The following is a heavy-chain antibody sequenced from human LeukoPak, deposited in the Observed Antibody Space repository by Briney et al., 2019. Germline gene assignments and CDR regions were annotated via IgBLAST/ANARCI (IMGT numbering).Heavy chain of an antibody. D-gene: IGHD3-10*01. Sequence: ASVKVSCKASGYTFTSYGISWVRQAPGQGLEWMGWISAYNGNTNYAQKLQGRVTMTTDTSTSTAYMELRSLRSDDTAVYYCARSVERWVYGSGSYPPDYWGQGTLVTVSS. CDR2: ISAYNGNT. CDR3: ARSVERWVYGSGSYPPDY. CDR1: GYTFTSYG. V-gene: IGHV1-18*01. J-gene: IGHJ4*02.